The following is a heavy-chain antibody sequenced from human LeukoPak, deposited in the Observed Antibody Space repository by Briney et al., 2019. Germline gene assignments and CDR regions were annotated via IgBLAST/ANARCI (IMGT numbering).Heavy chain of an antibody. CDR1: GFTFSTYW. Sequence: QAGGSLRLSCAASGFTFSTYWMHWVRQAPGKGLVWVSRINRDGSTTAYADSVKGRFTISRDNAKNTLYLQMNSLRVEDTAVYYCARGGARITIFGVVTHNWFDPWGQGTLVTVSS. V-gene: IGHV3-74*01. D-gene: IGHD3-3*01. J-gene: IGHJ5*02. CDR3: ARGGARITIFGVVTHNWFDP. CDR2: INRDGSTT.